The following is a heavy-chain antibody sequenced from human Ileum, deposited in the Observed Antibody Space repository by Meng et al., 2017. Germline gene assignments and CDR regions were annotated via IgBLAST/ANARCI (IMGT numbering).Heavy chain of an antibody. CDR2: SHHSRNA. J-gene: IGHJ5*02. Sequence: SETLSLTCTVSDDSISTYYWSWVRQPPGKGLEWIGHSHHSRNANYNPSLKSRVSISVDASKNQFSLKMNSVTAADTAVYFCARDTYYSPSGSYYEDWFGPWGQGTLVTVSS. CDR3: ARDTYYSPSGSYYEDWFGP. D-gene: IGHD3-10*01. V-gene: IGHV4-59*13. CDR1: DDSISTYY.